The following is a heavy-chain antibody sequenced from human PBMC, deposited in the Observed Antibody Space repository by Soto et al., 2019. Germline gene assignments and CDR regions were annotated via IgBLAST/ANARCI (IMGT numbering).Heavy chain of an antibody. CDR3: ARDQVAGTGFDP. D-gene: IGHD6-19*01. CDR1: GYTFTSYG. CDR2: ITPIHGTA. V-gene: IGHV1-18*01. Sequence: ASVKVSCQASGYTFTSYGISWVRLSPGQGLEWMGWITPIHGTAKYAQNFQGRVTITADESTSTVYMELSLRSDDTAVYYCARDQVAGTGFDPWGQGTLVTVSS. J-gene: IGHJ5*02.